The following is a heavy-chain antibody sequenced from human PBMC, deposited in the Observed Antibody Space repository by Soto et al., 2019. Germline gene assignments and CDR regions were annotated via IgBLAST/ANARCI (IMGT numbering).Heavy chain of an antibody. D-gene: IGHD3-3*01. Sequence: XGSLRLSCAAAGCTFSSYAMHWVRQAPGRGLDWVAVISYDGSNKYYADSVKGRFTISRDNSKNTLYLQMNSLRAEDTAVYYCAREPYYDFWSGYYLDYYYYGMDVWGQGTTVTVSS. J-gene: IGHJ6*02. CDR2: ISYDGSNK. CDR3: AREPYYDFWSGYYLDYYYYGMDV. V-gene: IGHV3-30-3*01. CDR1: GCTFSSYA.